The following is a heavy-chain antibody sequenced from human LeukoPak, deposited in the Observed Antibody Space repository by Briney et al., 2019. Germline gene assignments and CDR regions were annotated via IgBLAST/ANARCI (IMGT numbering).Heavy chain of an antibody. V-gene: IGHV3-21*01. Sequence: GGSLRLSCTASGFTFNSYTMNWVRQAPGKGLEWVSSISSGSTYRYYADSVKGRFTISRDNAKNSLYLQMNSLRAEDTAVYYCARDLVQLWSKDYWGQGTLVTVYS. CDR3: ARDLVQLWSKDY. CDR2: ISSGSTYR. J-gene: IGHJ4*02. D-gene: IGHD5-18*01. CDR1: GFTFNSYT.